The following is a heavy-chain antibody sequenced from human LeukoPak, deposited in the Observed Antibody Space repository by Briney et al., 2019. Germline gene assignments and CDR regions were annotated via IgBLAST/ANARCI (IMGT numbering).Heavy chain of an antibody. CDR3: ARGIVATLDYFDY. CDR2: ISSSSSYI. J-gene: IGHJ4*02. CDR1: GFAFSSYS. V-gene: IGHV3-21*01. Sequence: GGSLRLSCAASGFAFSSYSMNWVRQAPGKGLEWVSSISSSSSYIYYADSVKGRFTISRDNAKNSLYLQMNSLRAEDTAVYYCARGIVATLDYFDYWGQGTLVTVSS. D-gene: IGHD5-12*01.